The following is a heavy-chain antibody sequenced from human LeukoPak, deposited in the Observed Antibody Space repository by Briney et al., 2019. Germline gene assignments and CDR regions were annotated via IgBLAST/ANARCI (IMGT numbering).Heavy chain of an antibody. CDR3: AREGPHLWFGDLAYFYMDV. CDR1: GFTFSSYW. D-gene: IGHD3-10*01. J-gene: IGHJ6*03. Sequence: PGGSLRLSCAASGFTFSSYWMHWVRQAPGKGLVWVSRINSDGSSTSYADSVKGRFTISRDNAKNTLYLQMNSLRAEDTAVYYCAREGPHLWFGDLAYFYMDVWGKGTTVTISS. V-gene: IGHV3-74*01. CDR2: INSDGSST.